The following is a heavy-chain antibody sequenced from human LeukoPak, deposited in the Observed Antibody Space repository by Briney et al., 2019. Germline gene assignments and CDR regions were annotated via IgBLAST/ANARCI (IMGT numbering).Heavy chain of an antibody. V-gene: IGHV3-15*01. J-gene: IGHJ4*02. CDR3: TTGDCSSTSCYSFDY. Sequence: GGSLRLSCAASGFTFSKAWMNWVRQAPGKGLEWVGRVKSKTDVGTTGYAAPVKGRFTISRDDSKNTLYLQMNSLKTEDTAVYYCTTGDCSSTSCYSFDYWGQGTLVTVSS. CDR1: GFTFSKAW. D-gene: IGHD2-2*01. CDR2: VKSKTDVGTT.